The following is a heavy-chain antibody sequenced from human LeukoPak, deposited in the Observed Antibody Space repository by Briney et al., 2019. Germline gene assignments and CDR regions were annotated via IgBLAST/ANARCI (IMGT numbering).Heavy chain of an antibody. J-gene: IGHJ3*02. D-gene: IGHD3-22*01. CDR2: IIPIFGTA. Sequence: SVKVSCKASGGTFSSYAISWVRQAPGQGLGWMGGIIPIFGTANYAQKFQGRVTITTDESTSTAYMELSSLRSEDTAVYYCARAHPMTYYYDSSGYKAAFDIWGQGTMVTVSS. CDR3: ARAHPMTYYYDSSGYKAAFDI. V-gene: IGHV1-69*05. CDR1: GGTFSSYA.